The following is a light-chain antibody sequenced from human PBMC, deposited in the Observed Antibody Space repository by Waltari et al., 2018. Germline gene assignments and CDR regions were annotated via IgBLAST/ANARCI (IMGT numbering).Light chain of an antibody. V-gene: IGKV2-30*02. CDR2: KVS. CDR1: QRVVHAIGVTY. J-gene: IGKJ1*01. Sequence: DVVMTQSPLSLAITPGQAASMTCRSSQRVVHAIGVTYLSWFLQRPGQPPRRLIYKVSNRDSGVPDRFSGTGAGTDFSLRISRVEPEDVGLYFCLQGTNYPPTFGQGTRVEI. CDR3: LQGTNYPPT.